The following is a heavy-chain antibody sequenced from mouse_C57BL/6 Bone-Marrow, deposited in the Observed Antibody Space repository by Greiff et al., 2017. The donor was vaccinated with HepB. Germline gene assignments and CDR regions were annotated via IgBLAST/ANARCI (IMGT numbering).Heavy chain of an antibody. V-gene: IGHV1-19*01. Sequence: VEPGASVKMSCKASGYTFTDYYMNWVKQSHGKSLEWIGVINPYNGGTSYNQKFKGKATLTVDKSSSTAYMELNSLTSEDSAVYYCARRSLYYGSSYRYFDVWGTGTTVTVSS. CDR3: ARRSLYYGSSYRYFDV. J-gene: IGHJ1*03. CDR2: INPYNGGT. D-gene: IGHD1-1*01. CDR1: GYTFTDYY.